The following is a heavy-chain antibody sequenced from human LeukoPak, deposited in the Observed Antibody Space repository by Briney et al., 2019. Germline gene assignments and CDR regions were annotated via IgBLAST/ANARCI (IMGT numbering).Heavy chain of an antibody. V-gene: IGHV1-46*01. J-gene: IGHJ6*03. CDR3: ARDLTIFVVPAYYMDV. CDR2: INPSGGST. D-gene: IGHD3-3*01. CDR1: GYTFTSYY. Sequence: AASVKVSCKASGYTFTSYYMHWVRQAPGQGLEWMGIINPSGGSTSYAQKSQGRVTMTRDTSTSTVYMELSSLRSEDTAVYYCARDLTIFVVPAYYMDVWGKGTTVTVSS.